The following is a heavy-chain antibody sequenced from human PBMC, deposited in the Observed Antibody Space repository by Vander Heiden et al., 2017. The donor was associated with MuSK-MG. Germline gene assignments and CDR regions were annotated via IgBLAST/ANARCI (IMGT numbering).Heavy chain of an antibody. CDR3: AREKIAYFDY. Sequence: QVQLVESGGGVVQPGRSLRLSCAASGFTFSTCAMHWVRQAPGKGLEWVALISYDGTKKDDADSVKGRFTISRDNSKNTLYMKMTRLRAEDTAVYDGAREKIAYFDYWGQGTMVTVYS. J-gene: IGHJ4*02. CDR2: ISYDGTKK. V-gene: IGHV3-30*04. D-gene: IGHD2-21*01. CDR1: GFTFSTCA.